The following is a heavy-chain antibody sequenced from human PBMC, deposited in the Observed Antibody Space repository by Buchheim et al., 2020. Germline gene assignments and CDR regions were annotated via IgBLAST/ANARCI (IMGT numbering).Heavy chain of an antibody. D-gene: IGHD5-18*01. V-gene: IGHV3-7*01. CDR3: ARDLVDTAMLTGPRPLDY. Sequence: EVQLVESGGGLVQSGGSLRLSCAVSGFTFSNYWMTWVRQAPGKGLEWVANIKEDGSEKYYVDSVRGRFTISRDNAKTSLYLQMNTLRAEDTAVYYCARDLVDTAMLTGPRPLDYWGQETL. CDR2: IKEDGSEK. J-gene: IGHJ4*02. CDR1: GFTFSNYW.